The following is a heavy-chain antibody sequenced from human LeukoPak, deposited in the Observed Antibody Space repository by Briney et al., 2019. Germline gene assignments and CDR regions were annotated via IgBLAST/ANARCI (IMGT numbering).Heavy chain of an antibody. CDR2: INPNSGGT. V-gene: IGHV1-2*06. D-gene: IGHD2-15*01. Sequence: GASVKVSRKASVYTFTGYYIHWVRQAPGQGLDWMGRINPNSGGTNYAQKFQGRVTMTRDTSISTAYMDLSGLKSDDTAVYYCASQTSCFLWGQGTLVTVSS. J-gene: IGHJ4*02. CDR3: ASQTSCFL. CDR1: VYTFTGYY.